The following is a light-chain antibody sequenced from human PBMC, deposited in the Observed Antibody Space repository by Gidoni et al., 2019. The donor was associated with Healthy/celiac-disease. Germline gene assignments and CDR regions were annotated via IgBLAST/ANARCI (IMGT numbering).Light chain of an antibody. CDR2: DAS. V-gene: IGKV3-11*01. Sequence: EIVLTQSPATLSLSPGERATLSCRASQSVSSYLACSQQKPGQSPRLLIYDASNRATGIPARFSGSGSGTDFTLTISSLEPEDFAVYYCQQRSSWPPLYTFGQGTKLEIK. CDR3: QQRSSWPPLYT. J-gene: IGKJ2*01. CDR1: QSVSSY.